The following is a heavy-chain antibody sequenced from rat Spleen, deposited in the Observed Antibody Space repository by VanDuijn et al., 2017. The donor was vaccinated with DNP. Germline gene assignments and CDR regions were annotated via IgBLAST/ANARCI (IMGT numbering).Heavy chain of an antibody. CDR1: GFTFSNYG. J-gene: IGHJ2*01. CDR2: IFTRGGST. Sequence: EVQLVETGGDLVQPGRSLKLSCAASGFTFSNYGMAWVRQAPKKGLEWVATIFTRGGSTYYRDSVKGRFTISRDNAKSTLYLQMDSLRSEDTATYYCTTESAGLRVWDYWGQGVMVTVSS. V-gene: IGHV5-27*01. CDR3: TTESAGLRVWDY. D-gene: IGHD1-7*01.